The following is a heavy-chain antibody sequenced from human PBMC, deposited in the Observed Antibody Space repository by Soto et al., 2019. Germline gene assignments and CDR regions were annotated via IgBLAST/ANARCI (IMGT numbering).Heavy chain of an antibody. CDR3: ARVFCRQNWFDP. CDR1: GGSISSGGYY. CDR2: IYYSGST. D-gene: IGHD3-3*01. Sequence: SLTCTVSGGSISSGGYYWSWIRQHPGKVLEWIGYIYYSGSTYYNPSLKSRVTISVDTSKNQFSLKLSSVTAADTAVYYCARVFCRQNWFDPWGQGTLVTV. V-gene: IGHV4-31*03. J-gene: IGHJ5*02.